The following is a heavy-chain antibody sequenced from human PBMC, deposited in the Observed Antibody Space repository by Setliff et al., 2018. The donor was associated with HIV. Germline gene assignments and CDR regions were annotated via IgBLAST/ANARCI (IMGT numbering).Heavy chain of an antibody. Sequence: ASVKVSCKASRYTFSSYYLHWMRQAPGQGLEWMAMIDTTGITFYAQTFQGRITMTRDTSTSAIYMELNGLTSEDTAVYYCARELPGVCYFDDWGQGTLVTVSS. CDR1: RYTFSSYY. V-gene: IGHV1-46*01. J-gene: IGHJ4*02. CDR3: ARELPGVCYFDD. D-gene: IGHD2-21*02. CDR2: IDTTGIT.